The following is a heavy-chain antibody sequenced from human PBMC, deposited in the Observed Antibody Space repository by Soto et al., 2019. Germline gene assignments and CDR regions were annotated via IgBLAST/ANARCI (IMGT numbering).Heavy chain of an antibody. V-gene: IGHV1-69*06. CDR1: GGTFSSYA. D-gene: IGHD3-10*01. CDR2: IIPLYGTA. Sequence: QVLLLQSGAEVKKAGSSVRVSCKASGGTFSSYAISWVRQAPGQGLEWMGGIIPLYGTATYAQNFRGRVTITADKSTTTAYMELSSLKSEDTAVYYCALHSGRIRGYFTSLSGFVPWCQGTLVTVSS. J-gene: IGHJ5*02. CDR3: ALHSGRIRGYFTSLSGFVP.